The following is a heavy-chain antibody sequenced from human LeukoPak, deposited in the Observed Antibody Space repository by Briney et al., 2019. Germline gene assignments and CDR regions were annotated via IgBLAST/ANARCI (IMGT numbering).Heavy chain of an antibody. Sequence: GGSLRLSCAASGFTFSSYAMSWVRQAPGKGLEWVSAISGSGGSTYYADSVKGRFTISRDNSKNTLYLQMNSLRAEDTAVYYCAKSIVGATSPYYYYYGMDVWGQGTTVTVSS. CDR1: GFTFSSYA. CDR2: ISGSGGST. D-gene: IGHD1-26*01. CDR3: AKSIVGATSPYYYYYGMDV. V-gene: IGHV3-23*01. J-gene: IGHJ6*02.